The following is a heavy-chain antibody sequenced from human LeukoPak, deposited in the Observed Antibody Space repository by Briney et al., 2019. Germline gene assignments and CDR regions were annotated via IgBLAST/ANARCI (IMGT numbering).Heavy chain of an antibody. CDR2: IYHSGST. CDR1: GGSISTSNW. J-gene: IGHJ4*02. CDR3: ARKRSVAGTGPFDY. V-gene: IGHV4-4*02. D-gene: IGHD6-19*01. Sequence: SGTLSLTCAVSGGSISTSNWWSWVRQPPGKGLEWIGEIYHSGSTNYNPSLKSRVTISVDKSKNQFSLKLSSVTAADTAVYHCARKRSVAGTGPFDYWGQGTLVTVSS.